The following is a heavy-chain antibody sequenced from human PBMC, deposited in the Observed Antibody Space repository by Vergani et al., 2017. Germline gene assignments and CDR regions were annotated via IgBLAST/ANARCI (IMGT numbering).Heavy chain of an antibody. D-gene: IGHD6-6*01. Sequence: EVEVVESGGGLVQPGGSLRLSCAASGFTVSNNYMSWVRQAPGKGLEWVTVIYSGGRTFYADSVKGRFTISRDISRNTLYLQMNSLRTGDTAVYYCARRDSSSPALDYWGQGTLVTVSS. J-gene: IGHJ4*02. CDR2: IYSGGRT. V-gene: IGHV3-66*02. CDR3: ARRDSSSPALDY. CDR1: GFTVSNNY.